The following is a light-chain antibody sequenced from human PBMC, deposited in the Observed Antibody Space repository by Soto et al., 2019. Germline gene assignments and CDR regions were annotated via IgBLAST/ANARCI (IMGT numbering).Light chain of an antibody. Sequence: EIVMTQSPATLSVSPGERVTLSCRASQSISSSLVWYQQKPGQAPRLLIYGASTRATGIPARFSGSGSGTEFTLTISSLQSEDFAVYYCQQYNNWPRTFGQGTKVDIK. CDR1: QSISSS. CDR2: GAS. J-gene: IGKJ1*01. CDR3: QQYNNWPRT. V-gene: IGKV3-15*01.